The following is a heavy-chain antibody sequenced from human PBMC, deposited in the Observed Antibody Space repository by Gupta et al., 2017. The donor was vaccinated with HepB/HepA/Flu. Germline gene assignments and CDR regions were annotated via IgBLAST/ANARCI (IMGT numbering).Heavy chain of an antibody. Sequence: EVQLVESGGGLVQPGGSLRLSCAASGFTFSSYWMHWVRQAPGKGLVWVSRINSDGSSTSYADSVKGRFTISRDNAKNTLYLQMNSLRAEDTAVYYCARESSDFWSGYTLDYWGQGTLVTVSS. CDR3: ARESSDFWSGYTLDY. D-gene: IGHD3-3*01. V-gene: IGHV3-74*01. CDR2: INSDGSST. CDR1: GFTFSSYW. J-gene: IGHJ4*02.